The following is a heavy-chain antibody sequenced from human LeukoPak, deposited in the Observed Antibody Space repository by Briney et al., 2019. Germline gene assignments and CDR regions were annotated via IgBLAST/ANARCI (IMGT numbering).Heavy chain of an antibody. CDR1: GFTFSSYW. CDR2: IKQDGSEK. Sequence: GGSLRLSCAASGFTFSSYWMSWVRQAPGKGLEWVANIKQDGSEKYYVDSVKGRFTISRANAKNSLYLQMNSLRAEDTAVYYCARGLRSVDTAMVTGDYWGQGTLVTVSS. D-gene: IGHD5-18*01. V-gene: IGHV3-7*01. CDR3: ARGLRSVDTAMVTGDY. J-gene: IGHJ4*02.